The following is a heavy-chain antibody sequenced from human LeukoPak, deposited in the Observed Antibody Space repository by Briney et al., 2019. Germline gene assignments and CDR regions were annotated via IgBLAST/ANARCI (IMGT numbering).Heavy chain of an antibody. J-gene: IGHJ2*01. D-gene: IGHD2-15*01. CDR1: GFTFSTYW. Sequence: PGGSLRLSCAVSGFTFSTYWMSWVRQAPGKGLEWVANINQDGSEKYYVDSVKGRFTISRDNAKSSLYLQMNTLRAEDTAVYYCARDSHCSDDGCSPRLYWYFDLWGRGTRVTVSS. CDR3: ARDSHCSDDGCSPRLYWYFDL. V-gene: IGHV3-7*01. CDR2: INQDGSEK.